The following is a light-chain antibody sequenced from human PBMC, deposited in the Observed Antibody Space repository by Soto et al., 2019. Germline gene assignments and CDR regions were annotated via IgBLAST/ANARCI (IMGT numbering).Light chain of an antibody. V-gene: IGLV1-47*01. J-gene: IGLJ2*01. CDR1: SSNIGSNY. Sequence: QSVLTQPPSASATPGQRVTISCSGSSSNIGSNYVYWYQQLPGTAPKLLIYRNDQRPSGVPDRFSGSKSGTSAPLAISGLRSEDEADYYCAAWDDSLSGVVFGGGTKLTVL. CDR3: AAWDDSLSGVV. CDR2: RND.